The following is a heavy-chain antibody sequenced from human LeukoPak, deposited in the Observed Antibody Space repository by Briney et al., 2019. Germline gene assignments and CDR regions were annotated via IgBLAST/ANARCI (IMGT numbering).Heavy chain of an antibody. CDR3: ATDLG. Sequence: GGSLRLSCTASGFTFTDYWMHWVRQAPGKGLVWVSRVDHDGSGSAYADSVTGRFTISRDNAKNTVYLQMNSLRADDTAVYYCATDLGWGQGTLVTVSS. CDR1: GFTFTDYW. V-gene: IGHV3-74*01. J-gene: IGHJ4*02. CDR2: VDHDGSGS. D-gene: IGHD4-17*01.